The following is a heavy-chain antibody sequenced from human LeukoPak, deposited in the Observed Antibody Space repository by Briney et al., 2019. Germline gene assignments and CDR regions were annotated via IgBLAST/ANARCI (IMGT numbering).Heavy chain of an antibody. CDR1: GDSISSGGYS. CDR2: IDHSGSA. Sequence: PSETLSPTCAVSGDSISSGGYSWSWIRQPPGKGLEWIGYIDHSGSAYYNPSLKSRVIISVDRSKNQFSLKLSSVTAADTTVYYCARTGSGSYDWFDPWGQGTLVTVSS. CDR3: ARTGSGSYDWFDP. V-gene: IGHV4-30-2*01. D-gene: IGHD3-10*01. J-gene: IGHJ5*02.